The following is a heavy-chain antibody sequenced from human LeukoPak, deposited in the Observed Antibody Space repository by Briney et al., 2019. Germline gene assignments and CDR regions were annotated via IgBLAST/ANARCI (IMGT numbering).Heavy chain of an antibody. CDR2: IIPILGIA. CDR3: ASRDIVVVVAATNTFNI. Sequence: GASVKVSCKASGGTFNSYTISWVRQAPGHGLEWMGRIIPILGIANYAQKFQGRVTITADKSTSTAYMELSSLRSEDTAVYYCASRDIVVVVAATNTFNIWGQGTMVTVSS. CDR1: GGTFNSYT. J-gene: IGHJ3*02. V-gene: IGHV1-69*02. D-gene: IGHD2-15*01.